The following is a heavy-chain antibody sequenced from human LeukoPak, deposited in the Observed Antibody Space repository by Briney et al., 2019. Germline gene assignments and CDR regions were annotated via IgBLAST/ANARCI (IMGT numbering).Heavy chain of an antibody. CDR2: IYNSGNI. CDR3: GRTCPPVY. Sequence: SETLSLTCTVSGGSISSYYWSWIRQPPGKGLEWIGYIYNSGNINYNPSLKSRVTMSLDTSKNQISLKLNSMTAADTAVYCSGRTCPPVYWGQGTLVTVSS. CDR1: GGSISSYY. D-gene: IGHD2-15*01. J-gene: IGHJ4*02. V-gene: IGHV4-59*01.